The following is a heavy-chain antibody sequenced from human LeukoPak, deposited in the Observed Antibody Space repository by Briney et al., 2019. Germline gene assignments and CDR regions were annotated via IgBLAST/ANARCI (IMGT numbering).Heavy chain of an antibody. Sequence: GGSLRLSCAASGFTFSSYGMHWVRQAPGKGLEWVAVISYDGSNKYYADSVKGRFTISRDNSKNTLYLQMNSLRAEDTAVYYCASNGGTYWYFDLWGRGTLVTVSS. CDR1: GFTFSSYG. CDR3: ASNGGTYWYFDL. D-gene: IGHD4-23*01. V-gene: IGHV3-30*03. J-gene: IGHJ2*01. CDR2: ISYDGSNK.